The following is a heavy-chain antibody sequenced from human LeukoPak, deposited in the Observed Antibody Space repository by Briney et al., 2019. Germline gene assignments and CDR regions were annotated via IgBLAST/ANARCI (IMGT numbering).Heavy chain of an antibody. D-gene: IGHD3-22*01. CDR1: GGTFSSYT. V-gene: IGHV1-69*02. J-gene: IGHJ4*02. CDR3: AGRTYYYDSSGYH. CDR2: IIPILGIA. Sequence: SVTVSCKASGGTFSSYTISWVRQAPGQGLEWMGRIIPILGIANYAQKFQGRVTITADKSTSTAYMELSSLRSEDTAVYYCAGRTYYYDSSGYHWGQGTLVTVSS.